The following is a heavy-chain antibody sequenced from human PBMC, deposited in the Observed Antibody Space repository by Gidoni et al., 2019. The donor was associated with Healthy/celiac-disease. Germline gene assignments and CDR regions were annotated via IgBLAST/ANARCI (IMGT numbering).Heavy chain of an antibody. CDR3: ASELRYCSGGSCYRPTDYYYGMDV. CDR2: IVTAGDT. J-gene: IGHJ6*02. CDR1: GFTFSSYD. D-gene: IGHD2-15*01. Sequence: EVQLVESGGGLVQPGGSLRLSCAASGFTFSSYDMHWVRQATGKRLEWVSAIVTAGDTYYPGSVKGRFTISRENAKNSLYFQMNSLRAGDTAVYYCASELRYCSGGSCYRPTDYYYGMDVWGQGTTVTVSS. V-gene: IGHV3-13*01.